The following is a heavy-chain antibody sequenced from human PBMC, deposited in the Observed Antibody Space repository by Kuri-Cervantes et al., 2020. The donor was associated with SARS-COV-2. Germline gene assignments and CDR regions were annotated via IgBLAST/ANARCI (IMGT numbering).Heavy chain of an antibody. V-gene: IGHV3-15*07. Sequence: GESLKISCAASGFTFSNAWMNWVRQAPGKGLEWVGRIKSKTDGGTTDYAAPVKGRFTISRDNSKNTLYLQMNSLRAEDTAVYYCARDGDFWSGYYKNWFDPWGQGTLVTVSS. CDR1: GFTFSNAW. CDR2: IKSKTDGGTT. D-gene: IGHD3-3*01. J-gene: IGHJ5*02. CDR3: ARDGDFWSGYYKNWFDP.